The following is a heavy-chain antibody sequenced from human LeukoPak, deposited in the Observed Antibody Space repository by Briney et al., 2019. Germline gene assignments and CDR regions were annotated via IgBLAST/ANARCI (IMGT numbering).Heavy chain of an antibody. D-gene: IGHD4-17*01. CDR3: ARDTVPAEPAHFDY. J-gene: IGHJ4*02. CDR1: GGSISSGSYY. Sequence: PSETLSLTCTVSGGSISSGSYYWSWIRQPAGKGLEWIGRIYTSGSTNYNPSLKSRVTISVDTSKNQFSLKLSSVTAADTAVYYCARDTVPAEPAHFDYWGQGTLVTVSS. V-gene: IGHV4-61*02. CDR2: IYTSGST.